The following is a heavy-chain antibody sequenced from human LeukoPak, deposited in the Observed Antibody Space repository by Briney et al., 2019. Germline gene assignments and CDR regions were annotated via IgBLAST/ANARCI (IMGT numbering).Heavy chain of an antibody. D-gene: IGHD4-23*01. CDR2: IYYSGST. CDR1: GGSISSYY. V-gene: IGHV4-59*04. Sequence: PSETLSLTCTVSGGSISSYYWSWIRQPPGKGLEWIGYIYYSGSTYYNPSLKSRVTISVDTSKNQFSLKLSSVTAADTAVYYCARPINDYGGNSYYFDYWGQGTLVTVSS. CDR3: ARPINDYGGNSYYFDY. J-gene: IGHJ4*02.